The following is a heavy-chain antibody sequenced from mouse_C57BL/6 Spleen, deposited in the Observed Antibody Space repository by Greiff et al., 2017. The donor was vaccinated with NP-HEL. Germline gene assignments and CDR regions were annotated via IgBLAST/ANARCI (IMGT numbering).Heavy chain of an antibody. V-gene: IGHV14-4*01. CDR2: IDPENGDT. CDR1: GFNIKDDY. Sequence: EVQLQQSGAELVRPGASVKLSCTASGFNIKDDYMHWVKQRPEQGLEWIGWIDPENGDTEYASKFQGKATITADTSSNTAYLQLSSLTSEDTAVYYSPPPGAMDYWGQGTSVTVSS. J-gene: IGHJ4*01. CDR3: PPPGAMDY.